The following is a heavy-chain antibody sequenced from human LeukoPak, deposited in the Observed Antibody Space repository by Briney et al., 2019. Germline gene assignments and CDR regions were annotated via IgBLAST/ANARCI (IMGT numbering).Heavy chain of an antibody. Sequence: GASVKVSCKASGYTFTSYGISWVRQAPGQGLEWMGWISAYNGNTNYAQKLQGRVTMTTDTSTSTAYMELRSLRSDDTAVYYCARHNHYCSGGSCYYYCGQGTLVTVSS. V-gene: IGHV1-18*01. CDR3: ARHNHYCSGGSCYYY. D-gene: IGHD2-15*01. J-gene: IGHJ4*02. CDR2: ISAYNGNT. CDR1: GYTFTSYG.